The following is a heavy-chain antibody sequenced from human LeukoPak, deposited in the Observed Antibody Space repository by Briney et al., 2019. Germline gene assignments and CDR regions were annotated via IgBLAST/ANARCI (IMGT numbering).Heavy chain of an antibody. Sequence: ASVKVSCKASGYIFTGYYMHWVRQAPGQGLEWMGWINPNSGGTNYAQKFQGRVTMTRDTSISTAYMDLSRLKSDDTAVYYCARHGRFYDAFDIWGQGTMVTVSS. V-gene: IGHV1-2*02. J-gene: IGHJ3*02. D-gene: IGHD3-3*01. CDR2: INPNSGGT. CDR3: ARHGRFYDAFDI. CDR1: GYIFTGYY.